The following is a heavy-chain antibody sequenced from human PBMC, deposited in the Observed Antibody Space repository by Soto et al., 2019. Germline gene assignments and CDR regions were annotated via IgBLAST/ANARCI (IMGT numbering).Heavy chain of an antibody. CDR2: IYYSGST. V-gene: IGHV4-59*08. D-gene: IGHD2-15*01. Sequence: SETLSLTCTVSGGSISSYYWSWIRQPPGKGLEWIGYIYYSGSTNYNPSLKSRVTISVDTSKNQFSLKLSSVTAADTAVYYCARQIGYCSGGSCYSCFDPWGQGTLVTVSS. CDR3: ARQIGYCSGGSCYSCFDP. CDR1: GGSISSYY. J-gene: IGHJ5*02.